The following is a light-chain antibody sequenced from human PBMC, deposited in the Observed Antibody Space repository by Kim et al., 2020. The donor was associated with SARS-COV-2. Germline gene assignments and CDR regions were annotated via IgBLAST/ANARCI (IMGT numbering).Light chain of an antibody. V-gene: IGLV1-40*01. CDR2: GNS. CDR1: SSNIGAGYD. Sequence: GQGVTISCTGGSSNIGAGYDVHWYQQLPGTAPKLLIYGNSNRPSGVPDRFSGSKSGTSASLAITGLQAEDEADYYCQSYDSSLSEVFGTGTKVTVL. J-gene: IGLJ1*01. CDR3: QSYDSSLSEV.